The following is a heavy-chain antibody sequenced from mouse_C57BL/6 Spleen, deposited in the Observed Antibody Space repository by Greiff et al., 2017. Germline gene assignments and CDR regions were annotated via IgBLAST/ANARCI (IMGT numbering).Heavy chain of an antibody. J-gene: IGHJ1*03. Sequence: QVQLQQSGAELMKPGASVKLSCKATGYTFTGYWIEWVKQRPGHGLEWIGEILPGSGSTNYNEKFKGKATFTADTSSNTAYMQLSSLTTEDSAIYYCARGKALGYGSSRYLDVWGTGTTVTVSS. D-gene: IGHD1-1*01. CDR2: ILPGSGST. CDR3: ARGKALGYGSSRYLDV. CDR1: GYTFTGYW. V-gene: IGHV1-9*01.